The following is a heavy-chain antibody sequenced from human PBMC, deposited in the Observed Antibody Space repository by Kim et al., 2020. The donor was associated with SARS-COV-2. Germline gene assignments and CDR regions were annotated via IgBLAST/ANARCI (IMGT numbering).Heavy chain of an antibody. Sequence: SETLSLTCTVSGGSISSYYWSWIRQPPGKGLEWIGYIYYSGSTNYNPSLKSRVTISVDTSKNQFSLKLSSVTAADTAVYYCARQTHIVVVTATSLTAFDIWGQGTMVTVSS. J-gene: IGHJ3*02. CDR2: IYYSGST. D-gene: IGHD2-21*02. CDR1: GGSISSYY. V-gene: IGHV4-59*08. CDR3: ARQTHIVVVTATSLTAFDI.